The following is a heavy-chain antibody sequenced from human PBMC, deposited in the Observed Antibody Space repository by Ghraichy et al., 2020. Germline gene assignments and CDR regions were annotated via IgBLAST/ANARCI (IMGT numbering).Heavy chain of an antibody. Sequence: ESLNISCTVSGGSISSSSYYWGWIRQPPGKGLEWIGSIYYSGSTYYNPSLKSRVTISVDTSKNQFSLKLSSVTAADTAVYYCVRRGTLGYCTNGVCYPSGMDVWGQGTTVTVSS. CDR3: VRRGTLGYCTNGVCYPSGMDV. J-gene: IGHJ6*02. V-gene: IGHV4-39*01. D-gene: IGHD2-8*01. CDR2: IYYSGST. CDR1: GGSISSSSYY.